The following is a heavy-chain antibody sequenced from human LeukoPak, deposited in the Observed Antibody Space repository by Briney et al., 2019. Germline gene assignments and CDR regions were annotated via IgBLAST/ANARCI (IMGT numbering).Heavy chain of an antibody. Sequence: ASVKVSCKASGYTFTSYGISWVRQAPGQGLEWMGWISAYNGNTNYAQKLQGRVTMTTDTSTSTAHMELRSLRSDDTAVYYCARDGNRLYCSGGSCYSDYYYGMDVWGQGTTVTVSS. CDR1: GYTFTSYG. V-gene: IGHV1-18*01. J-gene: IGHJ6*02. CDR3: ARDGNRLYCSGGSCYSDYYYGMDV. CDR2: ISAYNGNT. D-gene: IGHD2-15*01.